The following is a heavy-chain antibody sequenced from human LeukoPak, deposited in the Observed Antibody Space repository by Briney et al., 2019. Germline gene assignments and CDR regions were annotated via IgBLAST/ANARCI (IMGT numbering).Heavy chain of an antibody. CDR3: ARARVRGVSFFAY. J-gene: IGHJ4*02. CDR1: GFTFSGYS. CDR2: ISGSSATI. Sequence: GGSLRLSCAASGFTFSGYSMNWVRQAPGKGLEWLSYISGSSATIYYADPVKGRFTISRDNAKNSLYLQMDSLRAEDSAVYYCARARVRGVSFFAYWGQGTLVTVSS. D-gene: IGHD2-21*01. V-gene: IGHV3-48*04.